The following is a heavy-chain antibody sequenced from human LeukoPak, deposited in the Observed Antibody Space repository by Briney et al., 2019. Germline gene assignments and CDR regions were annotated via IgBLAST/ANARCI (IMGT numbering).Heavy chain of an antibody. CDR3: TRGGPFAPIVVVVAATQLMDV. CDR1: GGAFSAYY. Sequence: KPSETLSLTCAVYGGAFSAYYWSWIRQPPGQGLEWIGEINHSGSTNYNPSLKSRVTMSVDTSKNQFSLKLNSVTAADTAVYYCTRGGPFAPIVVVVAATQLMDVWGKGTTVTVSS. D-gene: IGHD2-15*01. V-gene: IGHV4-34*01. CDR2: INHSGST. J-gene: IGHJ6*04.